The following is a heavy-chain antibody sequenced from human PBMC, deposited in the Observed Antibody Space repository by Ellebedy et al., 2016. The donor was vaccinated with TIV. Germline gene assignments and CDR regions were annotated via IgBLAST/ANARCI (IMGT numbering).Heavy chain of an antibody. CDR1: GFTFTSSA. CDR3: ARDVEYSSGWYRVWYYYYYGMDV. J-gene: IGHJ6*02. D-gene: IGHD6-19*01. CDR2: IVVGSGNT. V-gene: IGHV1-58*02. Sequence: ASVKVSCKASGFTFTSSAMQWVRQARGQRLEWIGWIVVGSGNTNYAQKFQERVTITRDMSTSTVYMELSSLRSEDTAVYYCARDVEYSSGWYRVWYYYYYGMDVWGQGTTVTVSS.